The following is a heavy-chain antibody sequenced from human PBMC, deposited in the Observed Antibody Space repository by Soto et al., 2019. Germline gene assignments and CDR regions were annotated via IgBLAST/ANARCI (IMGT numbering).Heavy chain of an antibody. CDR3: ARGGSLNWYFDL. CDR2: INSDGSST. Sequence: EVQLVESGGGLVQPGGSLRLSCAASGFTFSSYWMHWVRQAPGKGLVWVSRINSDGSSTSYADSVKGRFTISRDNVKNTLYRQMNSLRAEDTAVYYCARGGSLNWYFDLGVRGTLVTVSS. D-gene: IGHD1-26*01. CDR1: GFTFSSYW. J-gene: IGHJ2*01. V-gene: IGHV3-74*01.